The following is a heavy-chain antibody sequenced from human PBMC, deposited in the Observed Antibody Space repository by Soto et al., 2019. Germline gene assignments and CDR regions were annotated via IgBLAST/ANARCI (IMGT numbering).Heavy chain of an antibody. J-gene: IGHJ3*02. Sequence: GGSLRLSCAASGFTFSSYDMHWVRQATGKGLEWVSAIGTAGDTYYPGSVKGRFTISRENAKNSLYLQMNSLRAGDTAVYYCARSGVTHVKGAFDSWGQGTMVTVSS. CDR2: IGTAGDT. D-gene: IGHD3-3*01. CDR1: GFTFSSYD. V-gene: IGHV3-13*01. CDR3: ARSGVTHVKGAFDS.